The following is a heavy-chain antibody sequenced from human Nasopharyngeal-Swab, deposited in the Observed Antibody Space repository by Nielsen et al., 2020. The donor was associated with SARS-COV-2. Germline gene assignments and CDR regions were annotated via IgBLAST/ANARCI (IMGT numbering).Heavy chain of an antibody. Sequence: WIRQPPGKGLEWIGEINHSGSTNYNPSLKSRVTISVDTSKNQFSLKLSSVTAADTAVYYCARRDPVVVVASLGIRLYDSTKFDPWAQGTRVTVSS. CDR3: ARRDPVVVVASLGIRLYDSTKFDP. D-gene: IGHD2-15*01. V-gene: IGHV4-34*01. CDR2: INHSGST. J-gene: IGHJ5*02.